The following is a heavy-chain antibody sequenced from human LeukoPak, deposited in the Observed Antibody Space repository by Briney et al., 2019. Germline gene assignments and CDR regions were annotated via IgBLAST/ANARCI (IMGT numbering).Heavy chain of an antibody. D-gene: IGHD6-13*01. CDR1: GGSISSYY. Sequence: SETLSLTCTVSGGSISSYYWSWIRQPPGKGLEWIGYIYYSGSTNYNPSLESRVTISVDTSKNQFSLKLSSVTAADTAVYYCASQPRYSSSWYGYWGQGTLVTVSS. CDR2: IYYSGST. J-gene: IGHJ4*02. CDR3: ASQPRYSSSWYGY. V-gene: IGHV4-59*01.